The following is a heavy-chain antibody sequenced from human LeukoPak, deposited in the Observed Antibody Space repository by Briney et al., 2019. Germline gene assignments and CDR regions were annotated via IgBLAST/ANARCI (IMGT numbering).Heavy chain of an antibody. D-gene: IGHD3-22*01. CDR1: GYSISSGYY. CDR2: IYHSGST. CDR3: ARASTLTYYYDSSGSHGRFDP. V-gene: IGHV4-38-2*02. J-gene: IGHJ5*02. Sequence: SETLSLTCTVSGYSISSGYYWGWIRQPPGKGLEWIGSIYHSGSTYYNPSLKSRVTISVDTSKNQFSLKLSSVTAADTAVYYCARASTLTYYYDSSGSHGRFDPWGQGTLVTVSS.